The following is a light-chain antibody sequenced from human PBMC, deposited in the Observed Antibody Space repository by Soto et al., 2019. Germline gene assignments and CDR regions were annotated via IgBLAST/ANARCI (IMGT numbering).Light chain of an antibody. J-gene: IGLJ1*01. CDR1: SSDIGHYDY. CDR2: HVT. CDR3: CSLTTSHTYV. Sequence: QSALTQPASVSVSPGQSITISCTGTSSDIGHYDYVSWYQQHPGKAPKLMIYHVTYRPSGVSNRYSGSKSGTSASLTISGLQAYDEADYYFCSLTTSHTYVFGSGTKLTVL. V-gene: IGLV2-14*03.